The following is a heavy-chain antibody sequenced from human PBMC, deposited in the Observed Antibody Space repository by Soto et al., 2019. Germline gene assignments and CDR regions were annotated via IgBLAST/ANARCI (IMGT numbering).Heavy chain of an antibody. Sequence: PGGSLRLSCAASGFTFSSYGMHWVRQAPGKGLEWVAVIWYDGSNKYYADSVKGRFTISRDNSKNTLYLQMNSLRAEDTAVYYCARERVGALLDYWGQGTLVTVS. CDR3: ARERVGALLDY. V-gene: IGHV3-33*01. J-gene: IGHJ4*02. CDR2: IWYDGSNK. D-gene: IGHD1-26*01. CDR1: GFTFSSYG.